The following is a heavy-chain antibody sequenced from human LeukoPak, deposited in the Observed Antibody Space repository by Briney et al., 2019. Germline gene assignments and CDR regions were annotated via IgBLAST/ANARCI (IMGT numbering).Heavy chain of an antibody. CDR1: GGTFSSYA. V-gene: IGHV1-46*01. Sequence: GASVKVSCKASGGTFSSYAISWVRQAPGQGLEWMGIINPSGGSTSYAQKFQGRVTMTRDTSTSTVYMELSSLRSEDTAVYYCARDETGYWGQGTLVTVSS. CDR3: ARDETGY. CDR2: INPSGGST. J-gene: IGHJ4*02. D-gene: IGHD1-1*01.